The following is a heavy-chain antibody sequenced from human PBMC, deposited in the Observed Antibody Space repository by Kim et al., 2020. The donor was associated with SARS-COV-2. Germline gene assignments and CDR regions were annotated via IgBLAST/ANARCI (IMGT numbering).Heavy chain of an antibody. CDR3: TTGRYSSSWFEFDP. J-gene: IGHJ5*02. Sequence: GGSLRLSCAASGFTFSNAWMSWVRQAPGKGLEWVGRIKSKTDGGTTDYAAPVKGRFTISRDDSKNTLYLQMNSLKTEDTAVYYCTTGRYSSSWFEFDPWGQGTLVTVSS. CDR2: IKSKTDGGTT. D-gene: IGHD6-13*01. V-gene: IGHV3-15*01. CDR1: GFTFSNAW.